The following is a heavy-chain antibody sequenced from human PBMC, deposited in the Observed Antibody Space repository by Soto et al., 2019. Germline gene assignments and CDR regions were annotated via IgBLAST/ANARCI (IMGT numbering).Heavy chain of an antibody. J-gene: IGHJ3*02. CDR3: ARDLSDYGDYGTDAFDI. D-gene: IGHD4-17*01. CDR2: ISAYNGNT. CDR1: GYTFTSYG. V-gene: IGHV1-18*01. Sequence: QVQLVQSGAEVKKPGASVKVSCKASGYTFTSYGISWVRQAPGQGLEWMGWISAYNGNTNYAQKLQGRVTMTTDTPTSTAYMELRSLRSDDTAVYYCARDLSDYGDYGTDAFDIWGQGTMVTVSS.